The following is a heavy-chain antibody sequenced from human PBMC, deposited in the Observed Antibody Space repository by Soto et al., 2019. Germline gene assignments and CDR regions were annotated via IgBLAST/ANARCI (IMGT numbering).Heavy chain of an antibody. D-gene: IGHD2-2*01. CDR2: ISDTGSSH. Sequence: VQLVESGGTVVQPGGSLRLSCVGSGFTFSSYGMHWVRQAPGKGLECVAVISDTGSSHNYAASAEGRCTISRENSKNTLCLHMDRLRVEDTAVYYCANDRGGYCPDISCYFGADYWGQGTPVTVSS. CDR1: GFTFSSYG. V-gene: IGHV3-30*18. J-gene: IGHJ4*02. CDR3: ANDRGGYCPDISCYFGADY.